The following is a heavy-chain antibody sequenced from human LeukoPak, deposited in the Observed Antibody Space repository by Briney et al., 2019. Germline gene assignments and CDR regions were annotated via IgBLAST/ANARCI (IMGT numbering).Heavy chain of an antibody. V-gene: IGHV3-48*04. CDR3: ATSYDILIGYFGS. Sequence: GGSLRLSRAASGFTFSSYSMNWVRQAPGKGLEWVSYISSSSSTIYYADSVKGRFTISRDNAKNSLYLYMNSLRAEDTAVYYCATSYDILIGYFGSWGQGTLVTVSS. J-gene: IGHJ4*02. D-gene: IGHD3-9*01. CDR2: ISSSSSTI. CDR1: GFTFSSYS.